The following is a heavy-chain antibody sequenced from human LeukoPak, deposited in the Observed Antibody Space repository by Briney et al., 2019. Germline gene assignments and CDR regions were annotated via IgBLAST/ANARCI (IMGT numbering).Heavy chain of an antibody. Sequence: GGSLRLSCAASGFTVSTNYMTWVRQAPGKGLEWVSVIYSGGSTFYADSVKGRFTISRDNSKNTLYLQMNSLRAEDTAVYYCARGGSYLSAFDIWGQGTMVTVSS. CDR2: IYSGGST. CDR1: GFTVSTNY. V-gene: IGHV3-53*03. CDR3: ARGGSYLSAFDI. D-gene: IGHD1-26*01. J-gene: IGHJ3*02.